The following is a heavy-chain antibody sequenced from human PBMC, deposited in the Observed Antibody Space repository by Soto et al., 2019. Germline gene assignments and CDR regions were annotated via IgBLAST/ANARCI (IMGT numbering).Heavy chain of an antibody. CDR2: ISAYNGNT. V-gene: IGHV1-18*01. D-gene: IGHD3-16*02. CDR1: GYTFTSCG. J-gene: IGHJ4*02. CDR3: ARFGDYDYIWGSYRYTVDY. Sequence: APVKVSCKASGYTFTSCGISWVRQAPGQGLEWMGWISAYNGNTNYAQKLQGRVTMTTDTSTSTAYMELRSLRSDDTAVYYCARFGDYDYIWGSYRYTVDYWGQGTLVNVSS.